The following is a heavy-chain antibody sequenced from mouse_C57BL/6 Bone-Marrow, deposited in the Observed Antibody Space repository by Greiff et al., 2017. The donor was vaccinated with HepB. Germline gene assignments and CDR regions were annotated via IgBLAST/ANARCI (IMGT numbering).Heavy chain of an antibody. CDR3: ARHSGLLRYWYFDV. CDR1: GFTFSDYY. Sequence: DVMLVESGGGLVQPGGSLKLSCAASGFTFSDYYMYWVRQTPEKRLEWVAYISNGGGSTYYPDTVKGRFTISRDNAKKTLYLQMSRLKSEDTAMYYCARHSGLLRYWYFDVWGTGTTVTVSS. J-gene: IGHJ1*03. V-gene: IGHV5-12*01. D-gene: IGHD1-1*01. CDR2: ISNGGGST.